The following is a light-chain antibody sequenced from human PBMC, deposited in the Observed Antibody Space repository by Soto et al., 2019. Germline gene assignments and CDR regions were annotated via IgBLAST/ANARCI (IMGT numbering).Light chain of an antibody. CDR2: GNS. CDR3: QSYDSSLSGSEV. CDR1: SSNIGAYYD. J-gene: IGLJ2*01. V-gene: IGLV1-40*01. Sequence: QPVLTQPPSVSGAPGQRVTISCTGSSSNIGAYYDVHWYQQLPGTAPKLLIYGNSNRPSGVPDRFSGSKSGTSASLAITGLQAEDEADYYCQSYDSSLSGSEVFGGGTKLTVL.